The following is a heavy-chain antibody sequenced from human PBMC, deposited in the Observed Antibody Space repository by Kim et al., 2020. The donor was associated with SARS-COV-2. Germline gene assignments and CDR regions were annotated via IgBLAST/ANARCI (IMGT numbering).Heavy chain of an antibody. Sequence: ASVKVSCKASGYTFTSYAMHWVRQAPGQRLEWMGWINAGNGNTKYSQKFQGRVTITRDTSASTAYMELSSLRSEDTAVYYCARAGGIAAPFDPWGQGTLVTVSS. V-gene: IGHV1-3*01. D-gene: IGHD6-13*01. CDR2: INAGNGNT. J-gene: IGHJ5*02. CDR3: ARAGGIAAPFDP. CDR1: GYTFTSYA.